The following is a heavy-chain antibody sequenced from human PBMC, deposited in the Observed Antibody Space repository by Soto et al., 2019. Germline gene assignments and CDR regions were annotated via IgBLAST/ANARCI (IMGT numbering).Heavy chain of an antibody. J-gene: IGHJ6*02. D-gene: IGHD6-13*01. CDR1: GYSFTSYW. CDR3: ARHGRAGPYSYYGMDV. V-gene: IGHV5-51*01. CDR2: IYPGDSDT. Sequence: LKISCKGSGYSFTSYWIGWVRQMPGKSLEWMGIIYPGDSDTRYSPSFQGQVTISTDKSSITAYLQWSSLKASDPVMYFCARHGRAGPYSYYGMDVWVQGTTVTVSS.